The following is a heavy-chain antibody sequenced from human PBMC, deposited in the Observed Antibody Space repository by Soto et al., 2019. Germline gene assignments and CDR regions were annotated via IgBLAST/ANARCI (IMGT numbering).Heavy chain of an antibody. Sequence: XSVKVSCKASGYTFTSYGISWVRQAPVQGLEWMGWISAYNGNTNYAQKLQGRVTMTTDTSTSTAYMELRSLRSDDTAVYYCARDPGIAAAGEYYFDYWGQGTLVTVSS. V-gene: IGHV1-18*01. D-gene: IGHD6-13*01. CDR2: ISAYNGNT. CDR3: ARDPGIAAAGEYYFDY. J-gene: IGHJ4*02. CDR1: GYTFTSYG.